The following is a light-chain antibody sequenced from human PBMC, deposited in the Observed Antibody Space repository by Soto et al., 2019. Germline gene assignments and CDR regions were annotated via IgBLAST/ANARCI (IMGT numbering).Light chain of an antibody. J-gene: IGLJ2*01. CDR3: SSYTSSTTLL. CDR2: DVS. CDR1: SSDVGGYNC. Sequence: QSVLTQPASVSGSPGQSITISCTGTSSDVGGYNCVCWYQQHPGKAPKLIIYDVSHRPSGVSDRFSGSKSGNTASLTISGLQAEDEADYFCSSYTSSTTLLFGGGTKVTVL. V-gene: IGLV2-14*03.